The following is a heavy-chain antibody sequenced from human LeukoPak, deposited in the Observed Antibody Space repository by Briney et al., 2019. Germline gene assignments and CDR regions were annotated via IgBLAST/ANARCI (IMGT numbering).Heavy chain of an antibody. J-gene: IGHJ4*02. Sequence: GGSLRLSCAASGFILSDYNMNWVRQAPGKGLEWVSFIAISGTYITYADSVKGRFTISRDNAKNSLYLQMNTLRAEDTAVYYCARDLSATARAYDYWDQGTLVTVSS. CDR2: IAISGTYI. CDR1: GFILSDYN. V-gene: IGHV3-21*01. D-gene: IGHD1-26*01. CDR3: ARDLSATARAYDY.